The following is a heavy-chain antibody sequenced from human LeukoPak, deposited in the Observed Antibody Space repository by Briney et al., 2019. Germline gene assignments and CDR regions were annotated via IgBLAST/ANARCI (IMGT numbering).Heavy chain of an antibody. D-gene: IGHD3-10*01. CDR1: GESFSDYY. J-gene: IGHJ4*02. CDR3: SRANGYGLIDY. CDR2: IYYSGNT. Sequence: PSETLSLTCAVYGESFSDYYWGWIRQAPGKGLEWIGSIYYSGNTYYNSSLKSRVTISLDTSNNHFSLNLFSVTAADTAMYYCSRANGYGLIDYWGQGTLATVSS. V-gene: IGHV4-39*07.